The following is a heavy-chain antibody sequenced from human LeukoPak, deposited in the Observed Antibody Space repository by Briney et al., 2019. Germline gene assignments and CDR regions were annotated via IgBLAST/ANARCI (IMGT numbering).Heavy chain of an antibody. J-gene: IGHJ4*02. D-gene: IGHD5-12*01. V-gene: IGHV4-59*11. CDR3: ARNGGGGYDFPFDY. CDR2: IYYSGST. Sequence: SETLSLTCTVSGGSISSHYCSWIRQPPGKGLEWVGYIYYSGSTNYNPSLKSRVTISVDTSKNQFSLKLSSVTAADTAVYYCARNGGGGYDFPFDYWGQGTLVTVSS. CDR1: GGSISSHY.